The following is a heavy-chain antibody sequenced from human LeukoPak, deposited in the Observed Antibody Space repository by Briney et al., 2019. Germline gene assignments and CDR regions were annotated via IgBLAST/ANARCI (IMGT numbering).Heavy chain of an antibody. CDR2: INPSGGST. Sequence: ASVKVSCKASGYTFTSYYMHWVRQAPGQGLEWMGIINPSGGSTSYAQKFQGRVTMTRDTSTSTVYMELSSLRSEDTAVYYCARGYCSGGSCYRTDDWGQGTLVTVSS. CDR1: GYTFTSYY. V-gene: IGHV1-46*01. D-gene: IGHD2-15*01. CDR3: ARGYCSGGSCYRTDD. J-gene: IGHJ4*02.